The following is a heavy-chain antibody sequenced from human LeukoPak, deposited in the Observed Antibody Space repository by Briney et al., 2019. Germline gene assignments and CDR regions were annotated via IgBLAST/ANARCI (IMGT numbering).Heavy chain of an antibody. CDR3: ATITVADYFQY. CDR2: IYYSGST. Sequence: PSETLSLTCTVSGGSISSYYWSWIRQPPGKGLEWIGYIYYSGSTNYNPSLKSRVTISVDTSKNQFSLKLSSVTAADTAVYYCATITVADYFQYWGQGTLVTVSS. D-gene: IGHD6-19*01. J-gene: IGHJ1*01. V-gene: IGHV4-59*08. CDR1: GGSISSYY.